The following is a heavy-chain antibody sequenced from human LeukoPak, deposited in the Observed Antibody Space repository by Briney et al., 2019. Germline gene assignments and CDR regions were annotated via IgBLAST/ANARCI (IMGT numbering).Heavy chain of an antibody. CDR3: GKVPGTWLQPSYFDY. CDR2: IGPTGAST. J-gene: IGHJ4*02. D-gene: IGHD5-24*01. CDR1: GFTVSPSY. V-gene: IGHV3-23*01. Sequence: PGGSLRLSCAASGFTVSPSYMSWVRQAPGKGLDWVSAIGPTGASTYYADSVEGRFTISRDNSKNTLYLQMNSLRAEDTAVYYCGKVPGTWLQPSYFDYWGQGALVTVSS.